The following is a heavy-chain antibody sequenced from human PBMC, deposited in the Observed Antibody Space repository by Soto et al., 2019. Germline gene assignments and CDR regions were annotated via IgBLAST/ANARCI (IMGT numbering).Heavy chain of an antibody. CDR2: MNPGSGQT. Sequence: ASVKVSCKASGYTFINFDISWVRQAAGQGFEWLGWMNPGSGQTGYASKFQGRVAMTRDASTGTSHLELSSLTSDDTAVYYCARMASAGTLNWFDPWGQGTLVTVSS. CDR1: GYTFINFD. J-gene: IGHJ5*02. D-gene: IGHD6-13*01. V-gene: IGHV1-8*02. CDR3: ARMASAGTLNWFDP.